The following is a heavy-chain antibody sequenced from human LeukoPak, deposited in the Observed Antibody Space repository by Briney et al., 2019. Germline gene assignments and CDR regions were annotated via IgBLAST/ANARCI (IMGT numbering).Heavy chain of an antibody. J-gene: IGHJ5*02. CDR2: IWYDGSNK. CDR1: GFTFSSYG. D-gene: IGHD3-22*01. Sequence: GGSLRLSCAASGFTFSSYGMHWVRQAPGKGLEWVAVIWYDGSNKYYADSVKGRFTISRDNSKNTLYLQMNSLRAENTAVYYCARAQPAPDTYDSSGSGTDTWGQGTLVTVSS. V-gene: IGHV3-33*01. CDR3: ARAQPAPDTYDSSGSGTDT.